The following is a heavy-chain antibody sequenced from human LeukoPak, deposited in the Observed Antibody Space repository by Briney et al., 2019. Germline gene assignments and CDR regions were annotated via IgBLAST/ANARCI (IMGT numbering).Heavy chain of an antibody. CDR2: INAGNGNT. Sequence: ASVKVSCEASGYTFTSYAMHWVRQAPGQRLEWMGWINAGNGNTKYSQKFQGRVTITRDTSASTAYMELSSLRSEDTAVYYCASGVVVVEDAFDIWGQGTMVTVSS. CDR1: GYTFTSYA. CDR3: ASGVVVVEDAFDI. J-gene: IGHJ3*02. V-gene: IGHV1-3*01. D-gene: IGHD2-15*01.